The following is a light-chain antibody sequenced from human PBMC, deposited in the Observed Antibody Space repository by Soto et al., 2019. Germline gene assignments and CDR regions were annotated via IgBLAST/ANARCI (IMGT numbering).Light chain of an antibody. CDR3: LQDYSFPLT. CDR2: DAS. CDR1: QGIRDA. Sequence: AIQMTQSPSSLSASVGDRVTITCRASQGIRDALGWYQQNPGKAPKLLIYDASSLQSGVPSRFSGSGSGSLFTLTISSLQPEDFATYYCLQDYSFPLTFGGGTKVEI. V-gene: IGKV1-6*01. J-gene: IGKJ4*01.